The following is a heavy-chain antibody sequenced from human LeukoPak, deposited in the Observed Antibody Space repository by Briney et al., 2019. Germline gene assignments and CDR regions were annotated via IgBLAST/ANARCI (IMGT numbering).Heavy chain of an antibody. Sequence: GGSLRLSCAASGFTFDDYAMHWVRQAPGKGLEWVSGISWNSGSIGYADSVKGRFTISRDNAKNSLYLQMNSLRAEDMALYYCAKGTNIVLVAGIDYWGQGTLVTVSS. D-gene: IGHD2-8*01. CDR1: GFTFDDYA. J-gene: IGHJ4*02. V-gene: IGHV3-9*03. CDR2: ISWNSGSI. CDR3: AKGTNIVLVAGIDY.